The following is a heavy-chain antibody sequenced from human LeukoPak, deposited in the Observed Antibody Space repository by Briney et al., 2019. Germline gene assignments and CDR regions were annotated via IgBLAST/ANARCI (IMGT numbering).Heavy chain of an antibody. V-gene: IGHV4-59*08. CDR1: GGSISSYY. Sequence: PSETLSLTCFVSGGSISSYYWSWIRQPPGKGLEWIGYIYYSGSTNYNPSLKSRVTISVDTSKNQFSLKLSSVTAADTAVYYCARWGSNMAREKGDHWGQGTLVTVSS. CDR2: IYYSGST. D-gene: IGHD3-10*01. CDR3: ARWGSNMAREKGDH. J-gene: IGHJ4*02.